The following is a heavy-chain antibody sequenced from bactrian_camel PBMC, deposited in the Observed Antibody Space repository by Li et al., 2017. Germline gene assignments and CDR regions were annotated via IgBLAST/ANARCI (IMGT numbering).Heavy chain of an antibody. CDR3: TTDFLYRTDYVLQFNY. J-gene: IGHJ4*01. V-gene: IGHV3S40*01. Sequence: VQLVESGGGLVQPGGSLRLSCAASGFAFTDYHMSWVRQAAGKGLEWVSAINKGGGNTYYADAVKGRFTISRDNAKNTLYLQLNSLKTEDTAVYYCTTDFLYRTDYVLQFNYWGQGTQVTVS. CDR2: INKGGGNT. CDR1: GFAFTDYH. D-gene: IGHD4*01.